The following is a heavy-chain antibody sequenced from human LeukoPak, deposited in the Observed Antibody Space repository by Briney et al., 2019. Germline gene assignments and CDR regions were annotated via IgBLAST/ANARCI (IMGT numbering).Heavy chain of an antibody. Sequence: GGSLRLSCAASGFTFNNYAIHWVRQAPGKGLEWVAIISFDGGNKYYTDSVKGRFTISRDNSKNTLYLQMNSLRAEDTAVYYCARDGIVGSPLFKFDYWGQGTLVTVSS. CDR3: ARDGIVGSPLFKFDY. J-gene: IGHJ4*02. CDR2: ISFDGGNK. V-gene: IGHV3-30-3*01. D-gene: IGHD1-26*01. CDR1: GFTFNNYA.